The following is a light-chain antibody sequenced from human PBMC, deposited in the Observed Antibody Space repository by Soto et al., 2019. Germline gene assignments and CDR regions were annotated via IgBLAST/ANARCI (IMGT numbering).Light chain of an antibody. CDR2: GNG. V-gene: IGLV1-40*01. J-gene: IGLJ2*01. CDR3: QSYDSSLSAVV. Sequence: VLTQPPSVSGAPGQRVTISCTGSSSNIGAGYDVHWYHHLPGAAPKLLIYGNGNRPSGVPDRFSGSKSGTSASLAITGLQAEDEADYYCQSYDSSLSAVVFGGGTKVTVL. CDR1: SSNIGAGYD.